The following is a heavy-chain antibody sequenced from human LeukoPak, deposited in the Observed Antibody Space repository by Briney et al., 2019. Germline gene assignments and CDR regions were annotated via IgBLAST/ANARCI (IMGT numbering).Heavy chain of an antibody. CDR2: INPNSGGT. J-gene: IGHJ1*01. D-gene: IGHD6-19*01. CDR3: ARDRAVAGGVAEYFQH. Sequence: ASVKVSCKASGYTFTGYYMHWVRQAPGQGLEWMGWINPNSGGTNYAQKFQGWVTMTRDTSISTAYMELSRLRSDDTAVYYCARDRAVAGGVAEYFQHWGQGTLVTVSS. V-gene: IGHV1-2*04. CDR1: GYTFTGYY.